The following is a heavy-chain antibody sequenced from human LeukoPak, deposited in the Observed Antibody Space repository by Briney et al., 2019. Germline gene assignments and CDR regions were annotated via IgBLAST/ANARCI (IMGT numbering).Heavy chain of an antibody. D-gene: IGHD5-18*01. CDR2: IYYSGST. CDR1: GGSISSSSYY. Sequence: SETLSLTCTVSGGSISSSSYYWGWIRQPPGKGLEWIGSIYYSGSTYYNPSLKSRVTISVDTSKNQFFLKLSSVTAADTAAYYCARDFSYGHYFDYWGQGTLVTVSS. J-gene: IGHJ4*02. V-gene: IGHV4-39*07. CDR3: ARDFSYGHYFDY.